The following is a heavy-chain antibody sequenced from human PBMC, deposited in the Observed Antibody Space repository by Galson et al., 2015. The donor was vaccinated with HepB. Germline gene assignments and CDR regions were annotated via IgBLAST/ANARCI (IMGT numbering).Heavy chain of an antibody. CDR1: GYTFTSYA. Sequence: SVKVSCKASGYTFTSYAMHWVRQAPGQRLEWMGWINAGNGNTKYSQKFQGRVTITRDTSASTAYMELSSLRSEDTAVYYCARGPDCSGGSCYDWYFDLWGRGTLVTVSS. CDR3: ARGPDCSGGSCYDWYFDL. D-gene: IGHD2-15*01. J-gene: IGHJ2*01. CDR2: INAGNGNT. V-gene: IGHV1-3*01.